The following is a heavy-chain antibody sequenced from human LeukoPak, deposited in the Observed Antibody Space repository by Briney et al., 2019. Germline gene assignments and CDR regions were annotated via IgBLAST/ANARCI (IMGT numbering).Heavy chain of an antibody. V-gene: IGHV3-23*01. J-gene: IGHJ4*02. D-gene: IGHD4-17*01. Sequence: GGSLRLSCAASGFTFSTYAMSWVRQAPGKGLEWVSGISGSDGSTYYADSVKGRFTISRDNSKNTLYLQMNSLRAEDTAVYYCELTGDYADYWGQGTLVTVSS. CDR3: ELTGDYADY. CDR1: GFTFSTYA. CDR2: ISGSDGST.